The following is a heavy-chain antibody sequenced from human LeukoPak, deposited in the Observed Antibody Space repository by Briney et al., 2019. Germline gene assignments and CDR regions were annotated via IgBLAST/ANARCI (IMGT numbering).Heavy chain of an antibody. D-gene: IGHD1-26*01. CDR1: GFSFSSHA. J-gene: IGHJ4*02. CDR3: AKDRSGKDDY. CDR2: ISYDGSNK. Sequence: GGSLRLSCAASGFSFSSHAIHWVRQAPGKGLEWVAVISYDGSNKYYADSVKGRFTISRDNSKNTLYLQMNSLRAEDTAVYYCAKDRSGKDDYWGQGTLVTVSS. V-gene: IGHV3-30-3*01.